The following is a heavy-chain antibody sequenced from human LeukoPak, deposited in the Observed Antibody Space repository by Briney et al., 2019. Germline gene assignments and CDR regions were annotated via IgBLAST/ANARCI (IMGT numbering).Heavy chain of an antibody. D-gene: IGHD3-16*01. CDR3: ARDKPGGSYYGSIFDS. V-gene: IGHV3-7*01. CDR2: IRNDGGEI. Sequence: PGGSLRLSCEASGFTFSSYWMSWVRQAPGKGLEWVANIRNDGGEIYYVDSVKGRFTISRDNAKSLLFPQMNSLRAEDAAVYYCARDKPGGSYYGSIFDSWGQGTLVTVSS. CDR1: GFTFSSYW. J-gene: IGHJ4*02.